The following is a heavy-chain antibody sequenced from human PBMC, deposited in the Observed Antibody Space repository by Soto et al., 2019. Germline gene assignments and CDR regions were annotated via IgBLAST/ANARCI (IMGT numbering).Heavy chain of an antibody. CDR3: AKDRFIAAAGYFQH. Sequence: GGSLRLSCAASGFTFSSYGMHWVRQAPGKGLEWVAVISYDGSNKYYADSVKGRFTISRDNSKNTLYLQMNSLRAEDTAVYYCAKDRFIAAAGYFQHWGQGTLVTVYS. V-gene: IGHV3-30*18. CDR2: ISYDGSNK. J-gene: IGHJ1*01. D-gene: IGHD6-13*01. CDR1: GFTFSSYG.